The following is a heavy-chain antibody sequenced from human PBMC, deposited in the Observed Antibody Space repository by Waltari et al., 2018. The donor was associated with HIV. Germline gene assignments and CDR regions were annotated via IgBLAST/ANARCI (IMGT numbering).Heavy chain of an antibody. CDR1: GFTFSNYW. CDR2: INSDGSST. V-gene: IGHV3-74*01. Sequence: EVQLVESGGGLVQPGGSLRLSCAAPGFTFSNYWMHWVRHAPGKGLVWVSRINSDGSSTSYADSVKGRFTISRDNAKNTLYLQMNSLRAEDTAVYYCARERTGYSYGYDAFDIWGQGTMVTVSS. CDR3: ARERTGYSYGYDAFDI. J-gene: IGHJ3*02. D-gene: IGHD5-18*01.